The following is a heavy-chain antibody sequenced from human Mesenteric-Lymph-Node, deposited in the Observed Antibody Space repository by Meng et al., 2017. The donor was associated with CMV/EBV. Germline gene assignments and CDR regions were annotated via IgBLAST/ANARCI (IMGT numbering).Heavy chain of an antibody. CDR2: MNPNSGNA. J-gene: IGHJ5*02. CDR3: ARDSNYVWFDP. D-gene: IGHD4-11*01. CDR1: GYTFFTYD. Sequence: ASVKVSCKASGYTFFTYDINWVRQAPGQGLEWMGWMNPNSGNAGYAQKFQGRVTMTRDLSTSTAYMELSNLTSEDTAVYYCARDSNYVWFDPWGQGTLVTVSS. V-gene: IGHV1-8*01.